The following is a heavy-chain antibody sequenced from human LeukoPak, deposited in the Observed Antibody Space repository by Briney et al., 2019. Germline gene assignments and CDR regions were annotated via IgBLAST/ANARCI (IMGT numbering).Heavy chain of an antibody. CDR2: ISNDGGNT. D-gene: IGHD2-15*01. V-gene: IGHV3-74*01. J-gene: IGHJ4*02. CDR1: GFTFRNYW. Sequence: PGGSLRLSCVASGFTFRNYWMHWVRQAPGAGLEWVSRISNDGGNTVYADSVRGRFTISRDNAKNTLYRQMNSLRAEDTAVYFCTRERPCSGGGCFLRDFEHWGQGTLVTVSS. CDR3: TRERPCSGGGCFLRDFEH.